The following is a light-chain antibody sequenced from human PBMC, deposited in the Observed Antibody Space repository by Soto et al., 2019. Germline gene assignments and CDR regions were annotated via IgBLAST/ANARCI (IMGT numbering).Light chain of an antibody. CDR2: STS. V-gene: IGKV1-6*01. CDR1: QGIRND. CDR3: LQDYSYPWT. Sequence: AIQMTQSPSSLSASVGDRVTITCRASQGIRNDLGWYQQKPGKAPKLLIYSTSSLQSGVPSRFSGSGSGTDFTLTISGLQPEDFAPYYCLQDYSYPWTFGQGTKVEIK. J-gene: IGKJ1*01.